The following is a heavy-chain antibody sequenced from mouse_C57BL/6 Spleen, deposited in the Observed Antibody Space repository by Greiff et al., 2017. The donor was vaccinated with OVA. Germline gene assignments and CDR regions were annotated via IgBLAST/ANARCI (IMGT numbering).Heavy chain of an antibody. Sequence: VQLQQSGAELARPGASVKLSCKASGYTFTSYGISWVKQRTGQGLEWIGEIYPRSGNTYYNEKFKGKATLTADKSSSTAYLELRSLTSEDSAVYFCARRAYSNYEGEYAMDYWGQGTSVTVSS. D-gene: IGHD2-5*01. J-gene: IGHJ4*01. CDR3: ARRAYSNYEGEYAMDY. CDR2: IYPRSGNT. CDR1: GYTFTSYG. V-gene: IGHV1-81*01.